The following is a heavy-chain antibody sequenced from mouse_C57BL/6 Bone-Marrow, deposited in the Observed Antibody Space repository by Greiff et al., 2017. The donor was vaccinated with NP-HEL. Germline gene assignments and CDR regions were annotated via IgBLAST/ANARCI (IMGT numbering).Heavy chain of an antibody. J-gene: IGHJ3*01. D-gene: IGHD2-12*01. Sequence: EVQGVESGGDLVKPGGSLKLSCAASGFTFSSYGMSWVRQTPDKRLEWVATISSGGSYTYYPDSVKGRFPISRDNAKNTLYLQMSSLKSEDTAMYYCARRDDAESRWFAYWGQGTLVTVSA. CDR2: ISSGGSYT. CDR1: GFTFSSYG. V-gene: IGHV5-6*01. CDR3: ARRDDAESRWFAY.